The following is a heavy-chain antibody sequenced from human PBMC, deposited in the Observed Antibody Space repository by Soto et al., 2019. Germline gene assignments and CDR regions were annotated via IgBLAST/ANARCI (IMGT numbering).Heavy chain of an antibody. V-gene: IGHV4-39*01. Sequence: SETLSLTCTVSGGSISSSSYYWGWIRQPPGKGLEWIGSIYYSGSTYYNPSLKSRVTISVDTSKNQFSLKLSSVTAADTAVYYCARHGSPGSGWSFSFYFDYWGQRTLVTVSS. CDR3: ARHGSPGSGWSFSFYFDY. J-gene: IGHJ4*02. D-gene: IGHD6-19*01. CDR1: GGSISSSSYY. CDR2: IYYSGST.